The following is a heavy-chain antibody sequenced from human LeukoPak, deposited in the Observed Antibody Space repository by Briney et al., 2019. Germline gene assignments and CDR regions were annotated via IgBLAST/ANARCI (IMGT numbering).Heavy chain of an antibody. CDR1: GFTFSSYW. CDR3: ARVRDVYNHVFEN. J-gene: IGHJ4*02. V-gene: IGHV3-74*01. CDR2: IKSDGSST. D-gene: IGHD5-24*01. Sequence: GGSLRLSCAASGFTFSSYWMHWVRQAPGKGLVWVSRIKSDGSSTIYADSVKGRFTISRDISKNTLHLQMNNLRVDDTAVYYCARVRDVYNHVFENWGQGTLVTVS.